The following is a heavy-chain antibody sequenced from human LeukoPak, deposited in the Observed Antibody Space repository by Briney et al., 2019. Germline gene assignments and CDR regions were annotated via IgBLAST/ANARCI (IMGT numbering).Heavy chain of an antibody. D-gene: IGHD3-10*01. J-gene: IGHJ6*03. CDR3: ARVGGSGSYYIAYYYMDV. CDR1: GYSISSGYY. CDR2: IYHSGST. V-gene: IGHV4-38-2*02. Sequence: SETLSLTCTVSGYSISSGYYWGWIRQPPGKGLVWIGSIYHSGSTYYNPSLKSRVTISVDTSKNQFSLKLSSVIAADTAVYYCARVGGSGSYYIAYYYMDVWGKGTTVTVSS.